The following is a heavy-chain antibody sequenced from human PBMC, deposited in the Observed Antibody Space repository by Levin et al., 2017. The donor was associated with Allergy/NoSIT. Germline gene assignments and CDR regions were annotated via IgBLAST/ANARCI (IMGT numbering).Heavy chain of an antibody. CDR3: ATDVRCSGVSCYASGIDY. D-gene: IGHD2-15*01. CDR1: GFAFTNAW. V-gene: IGHV3-15*01. CDR2: ITTETDGGTA. Sequence: GGSLRLSCAASGFAFTNAWMSWVRQAPGKGLEWVGRITTETDGGTADYAAPVKGRFTISRDDSKTTLYLQMNSLKTDDTAVYYCATDVRCSGVSCYASGIDYWGQGTLVTVSS. J-gene: IGHJ4*02.